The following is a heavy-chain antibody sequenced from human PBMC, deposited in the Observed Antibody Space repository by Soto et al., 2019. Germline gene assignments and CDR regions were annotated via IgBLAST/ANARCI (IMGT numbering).Heavy chain of an antibody. CDR2: INPSGGST. CDR1: GYTSTSCY. V-gene: IGHV1-46*01. D-gene: IGHD3-22*01. CDR3: ARGGKXYYYDSSGYYYGGYFDY. Sequence: ASVKVSCKASGYTSTSCYMHWVRQAPGQGLEWMGIINPSGGSTSYAQKFQGRVTMTRDTSTSTVYMELSSLRSEDTAVYYCARGGKXYYYDSSGYYYGGYFDYWGQGTLVTVSS. J-gene: IGHJ4*02.